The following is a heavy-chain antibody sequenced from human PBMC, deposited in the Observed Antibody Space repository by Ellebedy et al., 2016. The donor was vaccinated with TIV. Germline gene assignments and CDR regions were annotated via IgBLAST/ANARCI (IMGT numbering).Heavy chain of an antibody. J-gene: IGHJ4*02. CDR1: GFTFSSYG. V-gene: IGHV3-33*06. CDR2: IWYDGSNK. D-gene: IGHD1-26*01. CDR3: AKEYAGATHY. Sequence: GESLKISCAASGFTFSSYGMHWVRQAPGKGLEWVAVIWYDGSNKYYADSVKGRFTISRDNSKNTLYLQMNSLRAEDTAVYYCAKEYAGATHYWGQGTLVTVSS.